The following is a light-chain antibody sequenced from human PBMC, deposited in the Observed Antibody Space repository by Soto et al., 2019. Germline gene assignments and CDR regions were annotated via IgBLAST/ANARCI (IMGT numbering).Light chain of an antibody. V-gene: IGKV1-39*01. CDR2: AAS. J-gene: IGKJ5*01. CDR1: QGIRND. Sequence: IQMTQSPSSLSATVGAGVTIACGASQGIRNDLGWFQQKRGKAPNIMSYAASSLQSGVPSRFRGSGSGTDFTLTISSLKPEDFATYYCQQSYSTPITFGQGTRLEI. CDR3: QQSYSTPIT.